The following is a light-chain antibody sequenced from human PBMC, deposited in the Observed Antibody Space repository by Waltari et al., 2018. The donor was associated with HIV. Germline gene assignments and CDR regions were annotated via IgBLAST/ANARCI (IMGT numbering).Light chain of an antibody. J-gene: IGKJ4*01. CDR2: GAS. CDR1: HNINRD. CDR3: QQTNSFPRT. V-gene: IGKV3-15*01. Sequence: EIVMTLSPATLSLSPGDTFTLSCRASHNINRDLAWYQSKPGQAPRPMSYGASSRATGIPARFSGSGSGTECTLTISSLQPEDFATYYGQQTNSFPRTFGGGTKVEI.